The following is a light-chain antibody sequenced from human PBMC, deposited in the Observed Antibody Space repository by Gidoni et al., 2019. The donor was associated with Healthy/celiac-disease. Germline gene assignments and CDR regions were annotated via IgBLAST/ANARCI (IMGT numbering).Light chain of an antibody. CDR3: QSADSSGTYKVV. J-gene: IGLJ2*01. V-gene: IGLV3-25*02. CDR1: ALPKQY. Sequence: SYELTQPPSVSVSPGQTARITCSGDALPKQYAYWYQQQPGQAPVLGIYKDSERPPGIPERFSGSSSGTTVTLTISGVQAEDEADYYCQSADSSGTYKVVFGGGTKLTVL. CDR2: KDS.